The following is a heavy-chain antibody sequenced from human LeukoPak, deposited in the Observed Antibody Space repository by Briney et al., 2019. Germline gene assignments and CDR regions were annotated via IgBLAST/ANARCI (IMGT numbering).Heavy chain of an antibody. J-gene: IGHJ4*02. CDR2: LYYTGST. CDR1: GASISSYY. V-gene: IGHV4-59*01. CDR3: ARGIAAAVYFDY. Sequence: PSETLSLTCTVSGASISSYYWSWLRQPPGKGLEWIGYLYYTGSTNYNPSLKSRVTISVDTSKNQFSLKLSSVTAADTAVYYCARGIAAAVYFDYWGQGTLVTVSS. D-gene: IGHD6-13*01.